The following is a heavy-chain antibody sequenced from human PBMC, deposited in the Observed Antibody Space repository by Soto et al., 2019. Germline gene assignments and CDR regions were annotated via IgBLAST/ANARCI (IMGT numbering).Heavy chain of an antibody. CDR3: ARQYYDFWSGYYYHFDY. J-gene: IGHJ4*02. Sequence: ETLSLTCTVSGGSISSSSYYWGWIRQPPGKGLEWIGSIYYSGSTYYNPSLKSRVTISVDTSKNQFSLKLSSVTAADTAVYYCARQYYDFWSGYYYHFDYWGQGTLVTVSS. D-gene: IGHD3-3*01. CDR2: IYYSGST. V-gene: IGHV4-39*01. CDR1: GGSISSSSYY.